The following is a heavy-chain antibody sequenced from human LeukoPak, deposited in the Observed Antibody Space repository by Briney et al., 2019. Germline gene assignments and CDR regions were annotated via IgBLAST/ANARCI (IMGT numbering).Heavy chain of an antibody. V-gene: IGHV3-23*01. CDR1: GFTFSSYA. J-gene: IGHJ3*02. CDR2: ISGSGGST. CDR3: ARGGSYPNGPFDI. D-gene: IGHD1-26*01. Sequence: GGSLGLSCAASGFTFSSYAMSWVRQAPGKGLEWVSAISGSGGSTHYADSVEGRITISRVNSKNTLFLQMNSLRAEDTAVYYCARGGSYPNGPFDIWGQGTMVTV.